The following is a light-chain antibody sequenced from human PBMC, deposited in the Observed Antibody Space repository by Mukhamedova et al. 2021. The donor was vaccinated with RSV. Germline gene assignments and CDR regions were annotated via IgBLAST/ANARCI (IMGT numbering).Light chain of an antibody. CDR2: DAS. J-gene: IGKJ2*01. V-gene: IGKV1-NL1*01. CDR3: QQYYSTPYT. Sequence: AQLLLYDASRLESGVPSRFSGSGSGTDYTLTISSLQPEDFATYYCQQYYSTPYTFGQGTKLEIK.